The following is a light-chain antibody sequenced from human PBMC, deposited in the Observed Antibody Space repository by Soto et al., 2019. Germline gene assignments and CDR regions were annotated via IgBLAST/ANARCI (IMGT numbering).Light chain of an antibody. J-gene: IGLJ2*01. CDR3: KSFDSSLYVV. CDR1: SSNIGAGYD. Sequence: QSELTQPPSVSGAPGQRVTISCTGSSSNIGAGYDVHWYQQLPGTAPKLLIYRNSNRPSGVPDRFSGSKSATSASLAITGLQAEDEADYYCKSFDSSLYVVFGGGTKLTVL. CDR2: RNS. V-gene: IGLV1-40*01.